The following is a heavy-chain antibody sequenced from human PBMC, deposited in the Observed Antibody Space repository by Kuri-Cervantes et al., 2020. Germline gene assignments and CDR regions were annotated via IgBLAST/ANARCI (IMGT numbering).Heavy chain of an antibody. V-gene: IGHV4-31*03. Sequence: LRLSCTVSGGSISSGGYYWSWIRQHPGKGLEWIGYIYYSGSTYYNPSLKSRVTISVDTTKNQFSLKLSSVTAADTAVYYCARLYTIDGGPLFDYWGQGTLVTVSS. CDR2: IYYSGST. CDR3: ARLYTIDGGPLFDY. D-gene: IGHD4-23*01. J-gene: IGHJ4*02. CDR1: GGSISSGGYY.